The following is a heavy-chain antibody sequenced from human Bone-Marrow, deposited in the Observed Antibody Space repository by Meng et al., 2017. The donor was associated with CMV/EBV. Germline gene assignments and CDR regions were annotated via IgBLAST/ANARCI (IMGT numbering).Heavy chain of an antibody. D-gene: IGHD5-24*01. Sequence: SETLSLTCTVSGGSLRSYYWSWIRQPPGKRLEWIGHIYYTGSTNYNPSLKSRLTMSVDTSKSQFSLKLSSVTAADTAVYYRAMVEMATGEIDYWGQGTLVTVSS. CDR1: GGSLRSYY. J-gene: IGHJ4*02. CDR3: AMVEMATGEIDY. V-gene: IGHV4-59*03. CDR2: IYYTGST.